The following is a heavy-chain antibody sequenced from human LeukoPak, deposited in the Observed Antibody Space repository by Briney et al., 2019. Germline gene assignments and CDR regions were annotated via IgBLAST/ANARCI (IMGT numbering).Heavy chain of an antibody. J-gene: IGHJ4*02. CDR3: GRDTVVKGLAPNDY. Sequence: GGSLRLSCAAFGFTFSSYSMNWVRQAPGTGLEWVSYISSSSTTIYYADSVKGRFTISRDNAKSSLYLQMNSLRAEDTAVYYCGRDTVVKGLAPNDYWGQGTLVTVSS. CDR2: ISSSSTTI. V-gene: IGHV3-48*04. CDR1: GFTFSSYS. D-gene: IGHD4-23*01.